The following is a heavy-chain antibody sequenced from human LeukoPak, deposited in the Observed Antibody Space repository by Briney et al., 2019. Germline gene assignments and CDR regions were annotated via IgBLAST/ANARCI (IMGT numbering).Heavy chain of an antibody. D-gene: IGHD3-22*01. CDR2: INPSGDST. CDR1: GHTFTSYY. CDR3: ARSLTMIIVGPSASLDY. Sequence: GASVKVSCKASGHTFTSYYMHWVRQAPGQGLEWMGMINPSGDSTSYAQKFQGRVTMTRDTSTSTVYMELSSLRSEDTALYYCARSLTMIIVGPSASLDYWGQGTLVTVSS. V-gene: IGHV1-46*01. J-gene: IGHJ4*02.